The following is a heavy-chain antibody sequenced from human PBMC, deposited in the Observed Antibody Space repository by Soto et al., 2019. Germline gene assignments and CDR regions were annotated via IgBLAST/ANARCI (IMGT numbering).Heavy chain of an antibody. CDR1: GFTFGDYA. CDR3: TRVQSGSLGYYYYYAMDV. D-gene: IGHD1-26*01. J-gene: IGHJ6*02. V-gene: IGHV3-49*03. CDR2: IGSKAYGGAT. Sequence: GGSLRLSCTTSGFTFGDYAMSWLRQAPGKGLEWVSFIGSKAYGGATEYAASVKGRFTISRDDSKSIAYLQMNSLKTEDTAVYYCTRVQSGSLGYYYYYAMDVWGQGTTVTVSS.